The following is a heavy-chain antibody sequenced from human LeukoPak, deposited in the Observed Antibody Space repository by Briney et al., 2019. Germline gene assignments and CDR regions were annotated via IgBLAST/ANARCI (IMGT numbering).Heavy chain of an antibody. V-gene: IGHV4-34*01. CDR1: GGSFSGYY. Sequence: NPSETLSLTCAVYGGSFSGYYWSWIRQPPGKGLEWIGEINHSGSTNYNPSLKSRVTISVDTSKNQFSLKLSSVTAADTAVYYCASAYCSGGSCYPGRRSLKYFQHWGQGTLVTVSS. J-gene: IGHJ1*01. CDR2: INHSGST. D-gene: IGHD2-15*01. CDR3: ASAYCSGGSCYPGRRSLKYFQH.